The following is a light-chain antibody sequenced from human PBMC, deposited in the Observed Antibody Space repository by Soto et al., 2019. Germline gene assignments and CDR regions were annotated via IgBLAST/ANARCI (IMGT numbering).Light chain of an antibody. Sequence: EIQXPQKMIKLCANEGNRGNTTCRESKSISRWLEWYKKKKGKEXKXXXYKESSLESGVHSRLRGSGSGNEFNINISIFQPDDFETYYCQEDNIYQWTFGEGTKVDI. CDR3: QEDNIYQWT. V-gene: IGKV1-5*03. J-gene: IGKJ1*01. CDR1: KSISRW. CDR2: KES.